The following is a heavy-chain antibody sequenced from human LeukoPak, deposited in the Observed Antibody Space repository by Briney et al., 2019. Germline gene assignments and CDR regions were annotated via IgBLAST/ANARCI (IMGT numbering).Heavy chain of an antibody. V-gene: IGHV4-39*07. Sequence: PSETLSLTCTVSGGSISSSNYYWGWIRQPPGKGLEWIGSISYTGSTYYNPSLKSRVTIAVDTSKNQFSLKVTSVTAVDTAVYYCATRGDYDLDYWGQGTLVTVSS. CDR3: ATRGDYDLDY. D-gene: IGHD3-22*01. CDR1: GGSISSSNYY. CDR2: ISYTGST. J-gene: IGHJ4*02.